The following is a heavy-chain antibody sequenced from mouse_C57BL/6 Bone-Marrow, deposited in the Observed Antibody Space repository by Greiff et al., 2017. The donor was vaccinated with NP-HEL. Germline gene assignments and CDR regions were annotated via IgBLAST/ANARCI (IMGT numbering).Heavy chain of an antibody. J-gene: IGHJ3*01. D-gene: IGHD1-1*01. V-gene: IGHV1-81*01. CDR2: IYPRSGNT. CDR1: GYTFTSYG. Sequence: QVQLQQSGAELARPGASVKLSCKASGYTFTSYGISWVKQRTGQGLEWIGEIYPRSGNTYYNEKFKGKATLTADKSSSTAYMELRSLTSEDSAVYFCARDYYGSSGAWFADWGQGTLVTVSA. CDR3: ARDYYGSSGAWFAD.